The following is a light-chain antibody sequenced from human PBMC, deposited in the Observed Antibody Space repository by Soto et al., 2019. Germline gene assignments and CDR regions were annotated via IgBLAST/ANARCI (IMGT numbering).Light chain of an antibody. CDR1: QSIGSY. V-gene: IGKV3-11*01. CDR3: QQRTTWPPFS. Sequence: EIVLTQSPATLSLSLGERATLSCRASQSIGSYLAWYQHKLGQPPRLLIYDASNRATGIPVRFSDSVSGTDFTLTISSLAAEDFAVYYCQQRTTWPPFSFGPRTKMDTK. CDR2: DAS. J-gene: IGKJ3*01.